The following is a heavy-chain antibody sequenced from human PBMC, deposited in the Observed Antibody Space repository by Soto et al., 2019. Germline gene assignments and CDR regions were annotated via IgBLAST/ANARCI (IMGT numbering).Heavy chain of an antibody. CDR2: IDIFSATI. V-gene: IGHV3-48*02. Sequence: EVQLVESGGGLVQPGGSLRLSCAASGFTFNDYNMIWVRQAPGKGLQWVSYIDIFSATIYYADSVRGRFTISRDNAKNSLYLQMNSLRDEDTAVYYCARDGVAEIDYWGQGTLVTVSS. J-gene: IGHJ4*02. CDR3: ARDGVAEIDY. CDR1: GFTFNDYN. D-gene: IGHD2-15*01.